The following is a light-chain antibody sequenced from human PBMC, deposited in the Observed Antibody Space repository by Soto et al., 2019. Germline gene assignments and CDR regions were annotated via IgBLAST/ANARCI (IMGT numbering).Light chain of an antibody. J-gene: IGKJ2*01. CDR1: RDVNSY. V-gene: IGKV1-9*01. CDR2: AAS. Sequence: IPMTQSPSSLSATVGDRVTITCRASRDVNSYLVWYQQKPGKAPELLIYAASTLQSGVPLRFSGSGSGTEFTLTISSLQPEDFATYYCQQLSYYPRTFGQGTKLEI. CDR3: QQLSYYPRT.